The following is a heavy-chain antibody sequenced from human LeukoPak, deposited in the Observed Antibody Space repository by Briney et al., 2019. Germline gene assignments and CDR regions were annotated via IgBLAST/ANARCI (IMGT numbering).Heavy chain of an antibody. J-gene: IGHJ4*02. D-gene: IGHD2-15*01. CDR1: GFTFSSYA. CDR2: ISGSGGST. V-gene: IGHV3-23*01. CDR3: AKDDKLCSGGSCYTNFDY. Sequence: GGSLRLSCAASGFTFSSYAMSWVRQAPGKGLEWGSAISGSGGSTYYADSVKGRFTISRDNSKNTLYLQMNSLRAEDTAVYYCAKDDKLCSGGSCYTNFDYWGQGTLVTVSS.